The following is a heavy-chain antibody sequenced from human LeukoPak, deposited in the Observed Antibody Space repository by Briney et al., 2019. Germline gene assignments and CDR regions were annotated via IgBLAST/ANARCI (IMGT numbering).Heavy chain of an antibody. CDR2: INHSGST. CDR3: ARGHSNRKALSTNYYGSVLLKPSFDY. Sequence: SETLSLTCAVYGGSFSGYYWSWIRQPPGKGLEWIGEINHSGSTNYNPSLKSRVTISVDTSKNQFSLKLSSVTAADTAVYYCARGHSNRKALSTNYYGSVLLKPSFDYWGQGTLVTVSS. CDR1: GGSFSGYY. V-gene: IGHV4-34*01. J-gene: IGHJ4*02. D-gene: IGHD3-22*01.